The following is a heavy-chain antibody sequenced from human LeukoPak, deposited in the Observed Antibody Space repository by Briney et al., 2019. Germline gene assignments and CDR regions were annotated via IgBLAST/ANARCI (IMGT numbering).Heavy chain of an antibody. V-gene: IGHV1-69*13. CDR1: GGTFSSYA. CDR3: ARGGDGCKVNWFDP. CDR2: IIPIFGTA. Sequence: SVKVSCKASGGTFSSYAISWVRQAPGQGLEWMGGIIPIFGTANYAQKFQGRVTITADESTSTAYMELSSLRSEDTAVYYCARGGDGCKVNWFDPWGQGTLVTVSS. D-gene: IGHD5-24*01. J-gene: IGHJ5*02.